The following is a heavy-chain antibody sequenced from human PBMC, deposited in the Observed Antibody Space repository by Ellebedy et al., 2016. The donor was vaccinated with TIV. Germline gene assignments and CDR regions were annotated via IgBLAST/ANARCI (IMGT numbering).Heavy chain of an antibody. CDR1: GFNFSSYW. V-gene: IGHV3-7*01. CDR3: ARRASYGDYAVQVNPWFDP. J-gene: IGHJ5*02. D-gene: IGHD4-17*01. CDR2: IRQEGDEI. Sequence: GESLKISCAASGFNFSSYWMTWVRQAPGKGLEWVAKIRQEGDEIYYVESVKGRFTISRYNAKNSLFLQMNSLRVEDTAVYYCARRASYGDYAVQVNPWFDPWGQGTLVTVSS.